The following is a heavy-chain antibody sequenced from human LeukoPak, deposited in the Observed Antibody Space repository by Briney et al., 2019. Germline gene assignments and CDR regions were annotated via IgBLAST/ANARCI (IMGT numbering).Heavy chain of an antibody. J-gene: IGHJ6*02. Sequence: GGSLRLSCAASGFTFSSYWMSWVRQAPGKGLEWVANIKQDGSEKYYVDSVKGRFTISRDNAKNSLYLQMNSLRAEDTAVYYCARERVVVVPAAPYYYYGMDVWGQGTTVTVSS. CDR2: IKQDGSEK. CDR3: ARERVVVVPAAPYYYYGMDV. D-gene: IGHD2-2*01. V-gene: IGHV3-7*01. CDR1: GFTFSSYW.